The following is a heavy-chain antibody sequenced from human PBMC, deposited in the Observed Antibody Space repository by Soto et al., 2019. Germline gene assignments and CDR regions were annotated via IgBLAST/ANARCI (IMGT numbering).Heavy chain of an antibody. CDR1: GFSLTTTGVG. CDR3: AHRLDWFDP. V-gene: IGHV2-5*02. J-gene: IGHJ5*02. Sequence: QITLKESGPPLVKPTQTLTLTCTFSGFSLTTTGVGVGWIRQPPGKALEWLALIYWDDDKRYSPSLKSRLTITKDTSKNQVVLTMTNMDPVDTATYYCAHRLDWFDPWGQGTLVTVSS. CDR2: IYWDDDK.